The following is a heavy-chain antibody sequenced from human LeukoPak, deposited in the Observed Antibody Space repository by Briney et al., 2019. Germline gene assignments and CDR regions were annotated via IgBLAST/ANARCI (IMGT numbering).Heavy chain of an antibody. Sequence: QPGGSLRLSCAASGFTFSSYGMTWVRQAPGKGLEWVSGISDSGGRTFYADSVKGRFTISRDNSKNTLYLQMHSLRAEDTAVYYCAKDSYDNSIWGQGTLVTVSS. D-gene: IGHD3-22*01. J-gene: IGHJ4*02. CDR2: ISDSGGRT. CDR1: GFTFSSYG. CDR3: AKDSYDNSI. V-gene: IGHV3-23*01.